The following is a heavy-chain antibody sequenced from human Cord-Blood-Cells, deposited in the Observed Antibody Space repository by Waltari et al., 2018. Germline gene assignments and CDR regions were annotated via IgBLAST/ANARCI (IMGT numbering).Heavy chain of an antibody. CDR1: GDSVSSNSAP. V-gene: IGHV6-1*01. Sequence: QVQLQQSGPGLVKPSQTLSITCAISGDSVSSNSAPWNWIRQSPSRGLEWLGRTYYRSKWYNDYAVSVKSRITINPDTSKNQFSLQLNSVTPEDTAVYYCAREEPSIAARPFDYWGQGTLVTVSS. CDR3: AREEPSIAARPFDY. D-gene: IGHD6-6*01. CDR2: TYYRSKWYN. J-gene: IGHJ4*02.